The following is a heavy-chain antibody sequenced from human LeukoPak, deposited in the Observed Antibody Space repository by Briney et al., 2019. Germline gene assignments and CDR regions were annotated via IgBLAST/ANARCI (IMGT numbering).Heavy chain of an antibody. CDR3: AREGYDSSGYYPTDY. Sequence: GESLRLSCAASGFTFSSYWMSWVRQAPGKGLEWVANIKQDGSEKYYVESVKGRFTISRDNAKNSLYLQMNSLRAEDTAVYYCAREGYDSSGYYPTDYWGQGTLVTVSS. V-gene: IGHV3-7*01. D-gene: IGHD3-22*01. CDR1: GFTFSSYW. J-gene: IGHJ4*02. CDR2: IKQDGSEK.